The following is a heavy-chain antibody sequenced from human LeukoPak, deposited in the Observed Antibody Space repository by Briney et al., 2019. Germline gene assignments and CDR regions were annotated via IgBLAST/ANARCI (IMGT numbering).Heavy chain of an antibody. CDR3: ARAGFTFSDYFGSFFDY. J-gene: IGHJ4*02. CDR2: ISSSSTI. CDR1: GFTSSSYA. D-gene: IGHD3-10*01. Sequence: GGSLRLSCAASGFTSSSYAMSWVRQAPRKGLEWVSHISSSSTIYYADSVKGRFTISRDNAKNSLYLQMNSLRAEDTAVYYCARAGFTFSDYFGSFFDYWGQGTLVTVSS. V-gene: IGHV3-48*01.